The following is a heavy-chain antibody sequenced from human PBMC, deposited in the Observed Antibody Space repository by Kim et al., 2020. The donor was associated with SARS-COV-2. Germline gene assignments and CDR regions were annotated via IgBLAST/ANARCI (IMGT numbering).Heavy chain of an antibody. D-gene: IGHD3-10*01. CDR3: VKDSWIGTGNFVWGVFDI. CDR1: GFTFNAFA. Sequence: GGSLRLSCVASGFTFNAFAMNWVRQAPGKGLEWVSGVSGNGVHIFYIDSVRGRFTISSDNSRNALFLDMTSLTAEDMAVYHCVKDSWIGTGNFVWGVFDIWDQGTMVRVSS. CDR2: VSGNGVHI. V-gene: IGHV3-23*01. J-gene: IGHJ3*02.